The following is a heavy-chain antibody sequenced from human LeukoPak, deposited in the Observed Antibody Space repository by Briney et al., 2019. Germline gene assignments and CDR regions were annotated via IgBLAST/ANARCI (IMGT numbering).Heavy chain of an antibody. J-gene: IGHJ1*01. D-gene: IGHD2-2*02. CDR3: ATILYG. Sequence: PGGSLRLSCAASGFTVSSYSVSWVRQAPGKGLECVATFSSDGRTSYADPVKGRFTISRDTSQNTVFLQMNNLRDEDTALYYCATILYGWGQGTLVTVSS. CDR2: FSSDGRT. V-gene: IGHV3-53*01. CDR1: GFTVSSYS.